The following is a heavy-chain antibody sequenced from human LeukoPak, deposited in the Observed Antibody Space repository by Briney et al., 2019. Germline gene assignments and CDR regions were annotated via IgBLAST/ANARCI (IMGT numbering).Heavy chain of an antibody. CDR3: AKPPPPFYNLGGVYALYFDY. CDR2: ISGSGGST. V-gene: IGHV3-23*01. Sequence: GGSLRLSCAASGFTFSSYAMSWVRQAPGKGLEWVSAISGSGGSTYYADSVKGRFTISRDNSKNTLYLQMSSLRAEDTAVYYCAKPPPPFYNLGGVYALYFDYRGQGTLVT. CDR1: GFTFSSYA. J-gene: IGHJ4*02. D-gene: IGHD3-16*01.